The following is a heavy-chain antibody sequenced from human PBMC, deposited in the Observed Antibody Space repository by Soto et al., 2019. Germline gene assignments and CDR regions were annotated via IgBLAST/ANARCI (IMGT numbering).Heavy chain of an antibody. CDR3: ARVSGFYFYAMDV. D-gene: IGHD3-3*01. Sequence: GGSLRLSCAASGFTFNTYTIDWVRQVPGKGLEWLAVISYDGSKIFYADSVKGRFTISRDNSKNTLYLQLNSLRPEDTAIYHCARVSGFYFYAMDVWGQGTSVTVSS. CDR2: ISYDGSKI. V-gene: IGHV3-30*01. J-gene: IGHJ6*02. CDR1: GFTFNTYT.